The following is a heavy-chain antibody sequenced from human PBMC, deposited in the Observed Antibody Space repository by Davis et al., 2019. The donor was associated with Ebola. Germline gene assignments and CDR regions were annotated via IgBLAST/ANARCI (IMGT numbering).Heavy chain of an antibody. J-gene: IGHJ6*04. V-gene: IGHV1-2*06. CDR3: ARDQDIVVVPAASYGMDV. CDR1: GYTFTGYY. D-gene: IGHD2-2*01. Sequence: ASVKVSCKASGYTFTGYYMHWVRQAPGQGLEWMGRINPNSGGTNYAQKFQGRVTMTRDTSISTAYMELSRLRSDDTAVYYCARDQDIVVVPAASYGMDVWGKGTTVTVSS. CDR2: INPNSGGT.